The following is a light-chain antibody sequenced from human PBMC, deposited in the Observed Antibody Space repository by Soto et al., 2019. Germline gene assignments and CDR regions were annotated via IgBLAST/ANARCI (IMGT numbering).Light chain of an antibody. V-gene: IGLV2-8*01. CDR1: SSDVGGYNY. Sequence: QSVLTQPPSASGSHGQSVTISCTGTSSDVGGYNYVSWYQQHPGKAPKLMIYEVSKRPSGVPDRFSGSKSGNTASLTVSGLQAEDEAEYYCSSYAGSHNWVFGAG. CDR3: SSYAGSHNWV. CDR2: EVS. J-gene: IGLJ1*01.